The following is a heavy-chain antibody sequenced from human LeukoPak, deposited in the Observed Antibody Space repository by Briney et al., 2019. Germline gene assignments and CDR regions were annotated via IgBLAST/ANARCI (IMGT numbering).Heavy chain of an antibody. CDR1: GYTFTEYN. D-gene: IGHD4-17*01. CDR3: ARENDYDDYGGAFDI. CDR2: ISGYNGHT. Sequence: ASVKVSCKASGYTFTEYNFSWVRQAPGQGLEWLGWISGYNGHTKYAQKMQGRVTMTRDKSTSTVYMELRSLISDDTAIYYCARENDYDDYGGAFDIWGQGTMVTVSS. J-gene: IGHJ3*02. V-gene: IGHV1-18*01.